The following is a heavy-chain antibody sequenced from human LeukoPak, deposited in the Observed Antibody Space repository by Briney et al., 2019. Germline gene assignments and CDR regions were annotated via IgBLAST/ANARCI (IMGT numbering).Heavy chain of an antibody. Sequence: GESLKISCKGFGYSFGSYWIAWVRQTPGKGLEWMGITYPGDSETRYSPSFQGQVTISADRTNNTAYLQWSSLKASDTAIYYCASAIAVAGTYFDYWGQGTLVTVSS. CDR2: TYPGDSET. CDR3: ASAIAVAGTYFDY. V-gene: IGHV5-51*01. CDR1: GYSFGSYW. J-gene: IGHJ4*02. D-gene: IGHD6-19*01.